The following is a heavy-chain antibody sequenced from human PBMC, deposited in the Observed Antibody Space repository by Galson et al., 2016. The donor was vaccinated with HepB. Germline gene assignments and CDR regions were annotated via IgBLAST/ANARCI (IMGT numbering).Heavy chain of an antibody. D-gene: IGHD3-3*01. CDR2: INPSTGRT. CDR1: GYTFTGYF. V-gene: IGHV1-2*02. CDR3: ASHFDFWNNNLDQSC. J-gene: IGHJ4*02. Sequence: SVKVSCKASGYTFTGYFMHWVRQAPGQGLEWMGWINPSTGRTEYVQKFQGRVTMTRDSSISTAYMELSNLRSDDTAIYYCASHFDFWNNNLDQSCWGQGTLVTVSS.